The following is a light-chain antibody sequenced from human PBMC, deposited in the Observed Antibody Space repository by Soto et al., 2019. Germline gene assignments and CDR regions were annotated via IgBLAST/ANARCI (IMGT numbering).Light chain of an antibody. CDR2: DMN. Sequence: QAVVTQEPSLSVSPGGTVTLTCGASTGAVTSGHYPFWFQQKPGQAPRTLIYDMNNKHSWTPARFSSSLLGGKAALTLSGAQSEDEADYYCLLSYRGARVFGGGTQLTVL. CDR3: LLSYRGARV. J-gene: IGLJ2*01. CDR1: TGAVTSGHY. V-gene: IGLV7-46*01.